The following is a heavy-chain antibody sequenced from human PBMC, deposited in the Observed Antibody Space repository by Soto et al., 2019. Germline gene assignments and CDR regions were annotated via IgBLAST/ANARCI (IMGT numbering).Heavy chain of an antibody. V-gene: IGHV4-31*03. CDR2: IYYSGST. CDR1: GGSISSGGYY. D-gene: IGHD6-6*01. J-gene: IGHJ4*02. CDR3: ASSSIAARQVDY. Sequence: TLSLTCTVSGGSISSGGYYWSWIRQHPGKGLEWIGYIYYSGSTYYNPSLKSRVTISVDTSKNQFSLKLSSVTAADTAVYYCASSSIAARQVDYWGQGTLVTVSS.